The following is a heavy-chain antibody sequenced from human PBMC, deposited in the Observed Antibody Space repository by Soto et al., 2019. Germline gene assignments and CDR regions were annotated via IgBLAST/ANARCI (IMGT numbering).Heavy chain of an antibody. V-gene: IGHV4-39*01. D-gene: IGHD5-18*01. CDR2: IYYSGST. Sequence: PSETLSLTCTVSGGSISSSSYYWGWIRQPPGKGLEWIGSIYYSGSTYYNPSLKSRVTISVDTSKNQFSLKLSSVTAADTAVYYCATYSYGYYFDYWGQGTLVTVSS. J-gene: IGHJ4*02. CDR1: GGSISSSSYY. CDR3: ATYSYGYYFDY.